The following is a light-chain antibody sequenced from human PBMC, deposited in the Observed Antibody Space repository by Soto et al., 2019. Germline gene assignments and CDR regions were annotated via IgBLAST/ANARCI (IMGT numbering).Light chain of an antibody. Sequence: DIQMTQSPSTLSGSVGDRVTITCRASQTISSWLAWYQQKPGKAPKLLIYDASSLDSGVPSRFSGSGSGTEFTLTISRLQPDDFATYYCQKYNEYATWTFGQGTKVDIK. CDR3: QKYNEYATWT. J-gene: IGKJ1*01. CDR1: QTISSW. CDR2: DAS. V-gene: IGKV1-5*01.